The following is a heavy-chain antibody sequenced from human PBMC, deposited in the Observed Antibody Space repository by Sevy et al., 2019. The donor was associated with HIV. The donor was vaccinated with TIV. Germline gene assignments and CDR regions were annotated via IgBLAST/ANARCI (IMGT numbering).Heavy chain of an antibody. CDR3: ARAGPLGDLDHFDH. D-gene: IGHD4-17*01. Sequence: GGSLRLSCIGSGFTFSSYWMNWVRQAPGKGLEWVATIKEDGSYRDSVDSVKGRFTISRDNRKNSLNLQMNGLRAEDTAVNYCARAGPLGDLDHFDHWGQGTLVTVSS. CDR1: GFTFSSYW. J-gene: IGHJ4*02. V-gene: IGHV3-7*03. CDR2: IKEDGSYR.